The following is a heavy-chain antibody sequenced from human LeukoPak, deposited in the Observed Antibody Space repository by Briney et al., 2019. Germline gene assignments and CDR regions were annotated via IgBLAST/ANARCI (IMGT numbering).Heavy chain of an antibody. CDR3: ARASWLLDPGGDDY. V-gene: IGHV1-18*04. CDR2: ISAYNGNT. J-gene: IGHJ4*02. D-gene: IGHD3-22*01. CDR1: GYTFTGYY. Sequence: VASVKVSCKASGYTFTGYYMHWVRQAPGQGLEWMGWISAYNGNTNYVQKLQGRVTMTTDTSTSTAYMEVRSLRSDDTAVYYCARASWLLDPGGDDYWGQGTLVTVSS.